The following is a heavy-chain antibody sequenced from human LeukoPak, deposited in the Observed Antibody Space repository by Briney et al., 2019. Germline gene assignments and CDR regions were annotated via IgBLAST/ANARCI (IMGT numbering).Heavy chain of an antibody. CDR3: ERGNWGYCSSTSCYVWFDP. D-gene: IGHD2-2*01. Sequence: ASVKVSCKASGYTFTGYYMHWVRQAPGQGLEWMGWINPNSGGTNYAQKLQGRVTMTRDTSISTAYMELSRLRSDDTAVYYCERGNWGYCSSTSCYVWFDPWGQGTLVTVSS. V-gene: IGHV1-2*02. CDR2: INPNSGGT. J-gene: IGHJ5*02. CDR1: GYTFTGYY.